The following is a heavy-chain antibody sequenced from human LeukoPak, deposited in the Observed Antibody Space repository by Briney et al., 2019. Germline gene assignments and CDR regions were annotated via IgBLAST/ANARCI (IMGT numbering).Heavy chain of an antibody. CDR2: ISGSGASI. J-gene: IGHJ4*02. CDR3: AKEKGLVVVSLFDY. D-gene: IGHD3-22*01. Sequence: GGSLRLSCAASGFTFNNYAMSWVRQAPGKGLEWVSSISGSGASIYYADSLKGRFTISRDNSKNMLYLQVSDLRAEDTAVYYCAKEKGLVVVSLFDYWGQGTLLTASS. V-gene: IGHV3-23*01. CDR1: GFTFNNYA.